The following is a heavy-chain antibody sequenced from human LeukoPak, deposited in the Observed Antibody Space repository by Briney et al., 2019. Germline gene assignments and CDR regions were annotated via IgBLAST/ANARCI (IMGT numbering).Heavy chain of an antibody. V-gene: IGHV3-33*08. CDR1: GFTFSSYG. J-gene: IGHJ4*02. CDR2: IWYDGSNK. Sequence: GRSLRLSCAASGFTFSSYGMHWVRQAPGKGLEWVAVIWYDGSNKYYADSVKGRFTISRDNSKNTLYLQMNSLRAEDTAVYYCARDSAIFGVVIISGYFDYWGQGTLVTVSS. CDR3: ARDSAIFGVVIISGYFDY. D-gene: IGHD3-3*01.